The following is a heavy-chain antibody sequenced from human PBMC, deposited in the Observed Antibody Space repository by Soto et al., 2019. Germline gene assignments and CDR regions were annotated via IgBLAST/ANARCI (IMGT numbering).Heavy chain of an antibody. V-gene: IGHV3-23*01. CDR2: ISGSGGST. CDR3: AKDPKGSGSYSKTPLGY. J-gene: IGHJ4*02. CDR1: GFTFSSYA. Sequence: EVQLLESGGGLVQPGGSLRLSCAASGFTFSSYAMSWVRQAPGKGLEWVSAISGSGGSTYYADSVKGRFTISRDNSKNTLYLQMNSLRAEDTAVYYCAKDPKGSGSYSKTPLGYWGQGTLVTVSS. D-gene: IGHD3-10*01.